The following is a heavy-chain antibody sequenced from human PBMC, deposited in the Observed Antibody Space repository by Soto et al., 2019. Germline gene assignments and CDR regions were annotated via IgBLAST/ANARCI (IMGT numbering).Heavy chain of an antibody. J-gene: IGHJ4*02. V-gene: IGHV3-21*01. CDR3: ARGLLYSGNYCFFDY. Sequence: LRLSCAASGFTFSGHAMHWVRQAPGKGLEWVAFIRSSSNNIYYADSVKGRFTISGDNAKNSLYLQMDSLRAEDSAVYFCARGLLYSGNYCFFDYWGQGTLVTVSS. D-gene: IGHD1-26*01. CDR1: GFTFSGHA. CDR2: IRSSSNNI.